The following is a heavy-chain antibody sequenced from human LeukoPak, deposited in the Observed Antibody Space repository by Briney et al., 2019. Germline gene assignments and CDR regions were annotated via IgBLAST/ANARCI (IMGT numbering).Heavy chain of an antibody. J-gene: IGHJ4*02. CDR3: ARHPTPYSSGWYLGYFDY. Sequence: SETLSLTCTVPGGSISSSSYYWGWIRQPPGKGLEWTGSIYYSGSTYYNPSLKSRVTISVDTSKNQFSLKLSSVTAADTAVYYCARHPTPYSSGWYLGYFDYWGQGTLVTVSS. D-gene: IGHD6-19*01. V-gene: IGHV4-39*01. CDR2: IYYSGST. CDR1: GGSISSSSYY.